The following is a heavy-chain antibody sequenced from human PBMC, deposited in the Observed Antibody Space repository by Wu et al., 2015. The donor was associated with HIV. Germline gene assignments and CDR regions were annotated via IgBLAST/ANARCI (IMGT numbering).Heavy chain of an antibody. CDR1: GYSFTDYN. V-gene: IGHV1-2*02. CDR3: ATSGRTQSGRSYPDYFDF. D-gene: IGHD1-14*01. J-gene: IGHJ4*02. Sequence: QVQLVQSGAEVKKPGASVRVTCTTSGYSFTDYNLHWVRQAPGQGLEWMGWINPNTGGTHYAQKFGGRVTATSDTSIRTAYMELTFLRSDDTAVYYCATSGRTQSGRSYPDYFDFWGQGTLVTVSS. CDR2: INPNTGGT.